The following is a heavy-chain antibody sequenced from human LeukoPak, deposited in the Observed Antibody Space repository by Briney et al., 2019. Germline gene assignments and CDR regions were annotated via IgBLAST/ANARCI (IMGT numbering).Heavy chain of an antibody. D-gene: IGHD6-19*01. CDR3: AREIFAYSSGWYWFDP. CDR2: IHYSGST. Sequence: PSETLSLTCAVSGGSISSGGYSWSWIRHPPGKGLEWIGYIHYSGSTNYNPSLKSRVTISVDTSKNQFSLKLSSVTAADTAVYYCAREIFAYSSGWYWFDPWGQGTLVTVSS. V-gene: IGHV4-61*08. J-gene: IGHJ5*02. CDR1: GGSISSGGYS.